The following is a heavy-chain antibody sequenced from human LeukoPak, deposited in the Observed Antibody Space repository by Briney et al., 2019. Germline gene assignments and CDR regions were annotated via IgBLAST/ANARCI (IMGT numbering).Heavy chain of an antibody. V-gene: IGHV3-74*01. CDR3: ARGFGDYYDSSGYYLFDY. CDR1: GFTFSSYR. Sequence: AGSLRLSCAASGFTFSSYRMHWVRQAPGKGLVWVSRLNTDGSSTSYADSVKGRFTISRDNAKNTLYLQMNSLRAEDTAVYYCARGFGDYYDSSGYYLFDYWGQGTLVTVSS. D-gene: IGHD3-22*01. CDR2: LNTDGSST. J-gene: IGHJ4*02.